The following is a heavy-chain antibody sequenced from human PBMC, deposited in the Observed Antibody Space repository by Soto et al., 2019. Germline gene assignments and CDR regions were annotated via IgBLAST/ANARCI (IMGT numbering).Heavy chain of an antibody. CDR2: IYYSGST. D-gene: IGHD3-3*01. CDR1: GGSISSGGYY. Sequence: SETLSLTCTVSGGSISSGGYYWSWIRQHPGKGLEWIGYIYYSGSTYYNPSLKSRVTISVDTSKNQFSLKLSSVTAADTAVYYCARRGFGVVISYFDYWGQGTLVTVSS. V-gene: IGHV4-31*03. CDR3: ARRGFGVVISYFDY. J-gene: IGHJ4*02.